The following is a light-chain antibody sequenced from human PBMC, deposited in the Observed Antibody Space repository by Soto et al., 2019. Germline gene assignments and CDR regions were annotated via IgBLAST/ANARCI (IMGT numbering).Light chain of an antibody. CDR3: QQYGSSLPLT. CDR2: DAS. V-gene: IGKV3-20*01. Sequence: EIVLTQSPGTLSLSPGERATLSCRASQTVSSSYLAWYQQKPGQAPRLLIYDASRRATGIPDRFSGSGSGTDFTLTISRLEPEDFAVYYCQQYGSSLPLTFGGGAKVEIK. CDR1: QTVSSSY. J-gene: IGKJ4*01.